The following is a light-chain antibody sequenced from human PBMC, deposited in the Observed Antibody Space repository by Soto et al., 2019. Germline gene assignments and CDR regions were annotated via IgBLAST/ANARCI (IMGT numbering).Light chain of an antibody. Sequence: QSVLTQPASVSGSLGQSITISCTGTSSDVGYYDYVSWYQHHPGKAPKLMIKDVSDRPSGISHRFSGSKAGHTASLSISGLQAEDEADYYCSSYTTSSTVIFGGGTKLTVL. CDR2: DVS. CDR1: SSDVGYYDY. CDR3: SSYTTSSTVI. J-gene: IGLJ2*01. V-gene: IGLV2-14*03.